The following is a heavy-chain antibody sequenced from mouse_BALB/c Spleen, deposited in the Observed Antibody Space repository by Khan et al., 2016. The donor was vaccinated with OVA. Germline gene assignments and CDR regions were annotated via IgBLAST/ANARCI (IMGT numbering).Heavy chain of an antibody. Sequence: QIQLVQSGPELKKPGETVRISCKASGYTFTTAGMQWVQKMQGKGLKWIGWINTPSGVPKYAEDFKGRFAFSLETSASTAYLQITNLKNEDTATFFCASGYGYGWYFDVWGAGTTVTVSS. V-gene: IGHV9-4*02. CDR1: GYTFTTAG. J-gene: IGHJ1*01. D-gene: IGHD2-2*01. CDR2: INTPSGVP. CDR3: ASGYGYGWYFDV.